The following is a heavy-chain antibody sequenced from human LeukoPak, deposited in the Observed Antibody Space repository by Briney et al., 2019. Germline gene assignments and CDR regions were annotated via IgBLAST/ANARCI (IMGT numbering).Heavy chain of an antibody. CDR1: GFTFSSYG. CDR3: ARDTGATQGYRNWFDP. CDR2: IWYDGSNK. V-gene: IGHV3-33*01. Sequence: GRSLRLSCAASGFTFSSYGMHWVRQAPGKGLEWVAVIWYDGSNKYYADSVKGRFTISRDNSKNTLYLQMNSLRAEDTAVYYCARDTGATQGYRNWFDPWGQGTLVTVSS. D-gene: IGHD1-26*01. J-gene: IGHJ5*02.